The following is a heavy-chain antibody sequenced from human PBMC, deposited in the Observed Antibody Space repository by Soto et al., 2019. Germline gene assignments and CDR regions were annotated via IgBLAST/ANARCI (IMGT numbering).Heavy chain of an antibody. CDR3: ARDAISMVRGTNNWFDP. Sequence: LRLSCDASGFIFSDHAMSWVRQAPGKGLEWVSAISGNGIATYYADSVKGRFTISRDNSKNTLYLQMNRLRADDTAVYYCARDAISMVRGTNNWFDPGGQGTLVTVAS. J-gene: IGHJ5*02. D-gene: IGHD3-10*01. V-gene: IGHV3-23*01. CDR2: ISGNGIAT. CDR1: GFIFSDHA.